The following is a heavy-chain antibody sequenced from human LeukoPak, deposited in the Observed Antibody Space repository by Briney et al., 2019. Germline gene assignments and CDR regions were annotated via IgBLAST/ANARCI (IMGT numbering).Heavy chain of an antibody. CDR3: ARGRPGDYFDY. J-gene: IGHJ4*02. V-gene: IGHV1-2*02. D-gene: IGHD6-25*01. Sequence: ASVKVSCKASGYTFTGYFMHWVRQAPGQGPEWMGWINPNSGGTSYLQNFQGRVTMTRDTSISTAYMDLSRLRSDDTAVYYCARGRPGDYFDYWGQGTLVTVSS. CDR2: INPNSGGT. CDR1: GYTFTGYF.